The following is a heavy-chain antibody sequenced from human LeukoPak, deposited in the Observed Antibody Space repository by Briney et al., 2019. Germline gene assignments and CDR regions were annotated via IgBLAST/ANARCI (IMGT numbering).Heavy chain of an antibody. CDR3: ARDQYYYDSSGYQNFDY. CDR2: MYYSGST. Sequence: SETLSLTCTVSGGSTSSYYWSWIRQPPGKGLEWIGYMYYSGSTNYNPSLKSRVTISVDTSQNQFSLKLSSVTAADTAVYYCARDQYYYDSSGYQNFDYWGQGTLVTVSS. D-gene: IGHD3-22*01. V-gene: IGHV4-59*12. CDR1: GGSTSSYY. J-gene: IGHJ4*02.